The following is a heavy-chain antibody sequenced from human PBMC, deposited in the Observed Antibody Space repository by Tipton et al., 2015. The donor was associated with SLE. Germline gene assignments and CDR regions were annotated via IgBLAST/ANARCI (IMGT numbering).Heavy chain of an antibody. CDR2: IYYSGST. J-gene: IGHJ4*02. V-gene: IGHV4-39*07. D-gene: IGHD2-2*01. CDR3: ARDIVVVPAAGPSFDY. Sequence: TLSLTCTAPGGSISSSSYYWGWIRQPPGKGLEWIGSIYYSGSTYYNPSLKSRVTISVDTSKNQFSLKLSSVTAADTAVYYCARDIVVVPAAGPSFDYWGQGTLVTVSS. CDR1: GGSISSSSYY.